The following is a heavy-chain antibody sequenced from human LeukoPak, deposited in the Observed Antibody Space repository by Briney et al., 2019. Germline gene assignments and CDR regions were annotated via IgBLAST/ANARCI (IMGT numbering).Heavy chain of an antibody. Sequence: GGSLRLSCSASGFTFSTYTMHWVRQAPGKGLEYVSAISSNGGSTYYADSVKGRFTISRDNFKNTLYLQMSSLRAEDTAVYYCQTYYYDSSGSSSYFDYWGQGTLVTVSS. D-gene: IGHD3-22*01. J-gene: IGHJ4*02. CDR2: ISSNGGST. CDR3: QTYYYDSSGSSSYFDY. V-gene: IGHV3-64D*06. CDR1: GFTFSTYT.